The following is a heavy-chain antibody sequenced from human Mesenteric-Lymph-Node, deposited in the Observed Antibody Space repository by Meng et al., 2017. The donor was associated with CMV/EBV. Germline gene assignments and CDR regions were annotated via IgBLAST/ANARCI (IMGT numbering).Heavy chain of an antibody. CDR2: ISGYNGKT. CDR3: ARDEDRDGYNLGFDY. V-gene: IGHV1-18*01. CDR1: GYTFTSYG. D-gene: IGHD5-24*01. J-gene: IGHJ4*02. Sequence: SGYTFTSYGSSWVRQAPGQGLEWMGWISGYNGKTNYAQKLQGRVTMTTDTSTSTAYMELRSLRSDDTAVYYCARDEDRDGYNLGFDYWGQGTLVTVSS.